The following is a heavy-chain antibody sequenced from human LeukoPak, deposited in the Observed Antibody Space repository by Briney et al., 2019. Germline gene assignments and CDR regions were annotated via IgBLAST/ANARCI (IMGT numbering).Heavy chain of an antibody. V-gene: IGHV3-73*01. J-gene: IGHJ3*02. CDR1: GFTFSGSA. D-gene: IGHD4-17*01. Sequence: GGSLRLSCAASGFTFSGSAMHWVRQASGKGLEWVGRIRSKANSYATAYAAPVKGRFTISRDDSKNTAYLQMNSLKTEDTAVYYCTRSHDYGHWANDAFDIWGQGTMVTVSS. CDR3: TRSHDYGHWANDAFDI. CDR2: IRSKANSYAT.